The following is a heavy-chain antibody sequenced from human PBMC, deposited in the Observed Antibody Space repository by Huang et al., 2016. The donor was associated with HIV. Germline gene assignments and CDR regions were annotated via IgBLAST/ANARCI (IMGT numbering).Heavy chain of an antibody. V-gene: IGHV3-21*02. J-gene: IGHJ5*02. CDR1: GFAFSSYG. Sequence: EVELVESGGGLVKPGGSLRLSCSASGFAFSSYGMNWVRQAPGKRLEGVAVIGSDSSYIYYADSVKGRVTISRDNAKSSIYLQLDSLRAEDTAVYYCAYQQWLVGGLNHWGQGTLVVVSS. CDR2: IGSDSSYI. D-gene: IGHD6-19*01. CDR3: AYQQWLVGGLNH.